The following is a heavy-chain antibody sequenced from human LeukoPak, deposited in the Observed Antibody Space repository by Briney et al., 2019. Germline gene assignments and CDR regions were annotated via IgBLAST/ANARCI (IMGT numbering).Heavy chain of an antibody. Sequence: PSETLSLTCAVYGGSFSGYYWSWIRQPPGKGLEWIGEINHCGSTNYNPSLKSRVTISVDTSKNQFSLKLSSVTAADTAVYYCARGHYVWGSYRHYYFDYWGQGTLVTVSS. CDR1: GGSFSGYY. V-gene: IGHV4-34*01. CDR3: ARGHYVWGSYRHYYFDY. CDR2: INHCGST. D-gene: IGHD3-16*02. J-gene: IGHJ4*02.